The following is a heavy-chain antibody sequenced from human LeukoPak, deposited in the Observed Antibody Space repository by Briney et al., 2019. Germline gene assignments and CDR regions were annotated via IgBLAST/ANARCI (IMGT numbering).Heavy chain of an antibody. V-gene: IGHV3-23*01. CDR3: AKVPGIVVVPAAGTLFDY. CDR2: ISGSGGST. Sequence: GGSLRLSCAASGFTFSSYAMSWVRQAPGKGLEWVSAISGSGGSTYYADSVKGRFTIPRDNSKNTLYLQMNSLRAEDTAVYYCAKVPGIVVVPAAGTLFDYWGQGTLVTVSS. CDR1: GFTFSSYA. D-gene: IGHD2-2*01. J-gene: IGHJ4*02.